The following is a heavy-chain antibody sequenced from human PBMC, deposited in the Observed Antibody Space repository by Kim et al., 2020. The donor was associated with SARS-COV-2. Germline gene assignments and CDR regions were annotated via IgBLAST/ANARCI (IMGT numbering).Heavy chain of an antibody. CDR3: ARSILEWLFTDY. D-gene: IGHD3-3*01. J-gene: IGHJ4*02. V-gene: IGHV3-21*01. Sequence: YYADSVKGRFTISRDNAKNSLYLQMNSLRAEDTAVYYCARSILEWLFTDYWGQGTLVTVSS.